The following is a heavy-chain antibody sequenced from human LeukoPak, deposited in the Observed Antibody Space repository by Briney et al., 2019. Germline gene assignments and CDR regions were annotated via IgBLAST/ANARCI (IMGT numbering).Heavy chain of an antibody. CDR2: IRSKAYGGTT. V-gene: IGHV3-49*04. D-gene: IGHD1-26*01. Sequence: GGSLRLSCAVSGFNFRDHWMDWVRQAPGKGLEWVGFIRSKAYGGTTEYAASVKGRFTISRDDSKSIAYLQMNSLKTEDTAVYYCTKFLGAFDYWGQGTLVTVSS. CDR3: TKFLGAFDY. J-gene: IGHJ4*02. CDR1: GFNFRDHW.